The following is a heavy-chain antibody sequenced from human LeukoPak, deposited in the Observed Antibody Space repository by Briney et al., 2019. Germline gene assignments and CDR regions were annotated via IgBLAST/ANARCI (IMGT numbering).Heavy chain of an antibody. V-gene: IGHV3-48*01. CDR1: GFTFSSYS. Sequence: GGSLRLSCAASGFTFSSYSMNWVRQAPGKGLEWVSYISSSSTIYYADSVKGRFTISRDNAKNSLYLQMHSLRAEDTAVYYCAKDASNGWYHAMDVWGQGTTVTVSS. CDR2: ISSSSTI. D-gene: IGHD6-19*01. J-gene: IGHJ6*02. CDR3: AKDASNGWYHAMDV.